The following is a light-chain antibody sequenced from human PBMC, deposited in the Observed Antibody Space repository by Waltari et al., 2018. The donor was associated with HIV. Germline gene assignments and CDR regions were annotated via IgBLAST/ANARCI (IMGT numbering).Light chain of an antibody. V-gene: IGLV10-54*01. CDR1: DKNGGHQG. J-gene: IGLJ3*02. CDR3: SAWDSSLSEWV. Sequence: AGLTQPSSVSKGLGQNVTLTCTGNDKNGGHQGAGWLLRHEGPPPAVLSYRGGARPAGISQKYSASRSGNTASLTITGLRVDDEAVYYCSAWDSSLSEWVFGGGTKLTVL. CDR2: RGG.